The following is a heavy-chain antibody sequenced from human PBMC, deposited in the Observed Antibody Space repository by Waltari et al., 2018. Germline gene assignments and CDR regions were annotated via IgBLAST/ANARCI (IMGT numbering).Heavy chain of an antibody. CDR3: ATERPQMVFPPLQY. J-gene: IGHJ4*02. CDR1: GYKFPDYS. D-gene: IGHD2-8*01. CDR2: VDPEDGES. V-gene: IGHV1-69-2*01. Sequence: EVQLVQSGAEVKKPGATVKISCKASGYKFPDYSVHWVQQAPGKGLEWVGRVDPEDGESVYAEKFQGRLTITADTSTDTAYIELSTLRSEDTALFYCATERPQMVFPPLQYWGQGTLVTVSS.